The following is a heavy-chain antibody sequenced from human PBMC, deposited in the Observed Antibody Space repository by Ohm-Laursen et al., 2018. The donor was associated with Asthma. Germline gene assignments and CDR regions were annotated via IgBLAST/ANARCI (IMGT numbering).Heavy chain of an antibody. Sequence: SVKVSCKASGYTFTSYAINWVRQATGQGLEWMGWMNPNSGNTGYAQKFQGRVTMTRNTSISTAYMELSSLRSEDTAAYYCAREGGYCSSTSCYGSYYYYGMDVWGQGTTVTVSS. J-gene: IGHJ6*02. CDR2: MNPNSGNT. CDR1: GYTFTSYA. D-gene: IGHD2-2*01. V-gene: IGHV1-8*01. CDR3: AREGGYCSSTSCYGSYYYYGMDV.